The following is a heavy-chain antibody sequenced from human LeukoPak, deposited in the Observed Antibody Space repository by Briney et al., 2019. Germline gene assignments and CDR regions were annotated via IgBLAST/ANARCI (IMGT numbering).Heavy chain of an antibody. CDR3: ARVLGYCSGGSCYTFDY. D-gene: IGHD2-15*01. V-gene: IGHV1-18*01. J-gene: IGHJ4*02. Sequence: GASVRVSCKASGYTFTSYGISWVRQAPGQGLEWMGWISAYNGNTNYAQKLQGRVTMTTDTSTSTAYMELRSLRSDDTAVYYCARVLGYCSGGSCYTFDYWGQGTLVTVSS. CDR2: ISAYNGNT. CDR1: GYTFTSYG.